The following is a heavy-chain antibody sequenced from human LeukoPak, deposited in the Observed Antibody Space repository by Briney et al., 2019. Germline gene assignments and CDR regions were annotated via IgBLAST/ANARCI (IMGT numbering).Heavy chain of an antibody. V-gene: IGHV3-48*03. D-gene: IGHD3-22*01. J-gene: IGHJ4*02. CDR1: GFTFSSYE. Sequence: GGSLILSCSASGFTFSSYEMNWVRQAPGKGLEWVSYISSSGSTIYYADSVKGRFTISRDNAKNSLYLQMNSLRAEDTAVYYCTYYYDSSGFDYWGQGTLVTVSS. CDR2: ISSSGSTI. CDR3: TYYYDSSGFDY.